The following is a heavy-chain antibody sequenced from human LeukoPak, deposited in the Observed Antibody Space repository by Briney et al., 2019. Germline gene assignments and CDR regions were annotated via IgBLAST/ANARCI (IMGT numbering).Heavy chain of an antibody. V-gene: IGHV3-49*04. J-gene: IGHJ4*02. CDR3: TTYCSGGSCHTLFDY. CDR1: GFTFSSYA. D-gene: IGHD2-15*01. Sequence: GGSLRLSCAASGFTFSSYAMSWVRQAPGKGLEWVGFIRSKAYGGTTEYAASVKGRFTISRDDSKSIAYLQMNSLKTEDTAVYYCTTYCSGGSCHTLFDYWGQGTLVTVSS. CDR2: IRSKAYGGTT.